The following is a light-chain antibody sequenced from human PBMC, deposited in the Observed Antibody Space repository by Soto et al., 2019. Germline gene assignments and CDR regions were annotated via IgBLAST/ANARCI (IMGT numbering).Light chain of an antibody. CDR2: GAS. J-gene: IGKJ1*01. CDR3: QQYYNWPRT. Sequence: ETVMTQSPATLSVSPGERATLSCRASQSVSSNLAWYQQKPGQAPRLLIYGASTRATGIPARFSGSGSGTEFTLTISSLQSGDFAVYYCQQYYNWPRTFGQGTKVEIK. V-gene: IGKV3-15*01. CDR1: QSVSSN.